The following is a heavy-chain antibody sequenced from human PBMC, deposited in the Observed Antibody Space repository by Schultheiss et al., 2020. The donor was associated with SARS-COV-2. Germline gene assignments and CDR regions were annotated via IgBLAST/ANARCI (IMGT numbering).Heavy chain of an antibody. CDR3: VKGLALFDY. Sequence: GGSLRLSCAASGFTVSSYGMHWVRQAPGKGLEWVAATSGSGDSTFYTDSVKGRFIISRDNSKNTLSLQMNSLRRDDTAVYFCVKGLALFDYWGQGTLVTVSS. V-gene: IGHV3-23*01. CDR2: TSGSGDST. J-gene: IGHJ4*02. CDR1: GFTVSSYG.